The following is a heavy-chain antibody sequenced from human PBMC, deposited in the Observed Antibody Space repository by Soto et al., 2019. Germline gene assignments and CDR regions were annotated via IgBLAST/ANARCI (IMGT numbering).Heavy chain of an antibody. Sequence: GESLKISCKGSGFSFTANWIGWVRRLPGKGLEWMGMIYPGDSDTRYSPSLQGQVTISADKSISTTYLQWSSLKASDSAMYYCARVVTMVRGVNPKGLDPWGQGTMGTVS. CDR3: ARVVTMVRGVNPKGLDP. D-gene: IGHD3-10*01. V-gene: IGHV5-51*01. CDR2: IYPGDSDT. CDR1: GFSFTANW. J-gene: IGHJ5*02.